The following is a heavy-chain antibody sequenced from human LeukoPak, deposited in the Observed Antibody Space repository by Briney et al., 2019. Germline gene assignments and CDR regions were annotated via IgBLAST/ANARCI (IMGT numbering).Heavy chain of an antibody. J-gene: IGHJ4*02. CDR1: GFTVSSNY. D-gene: IGHD2-2*01. Sequence: GGSLRLSCAASGFTVSSNYMSWVRQAPGKGLEWVSTIGGSGAGTYYADSVKGRFTISRDNSKNTLYLQMNSLRAEDTAVYYCAKDLQPTIVVVPAASFDYWGQGTLVTVSS. V-gene: IGHV3-23*01. CDR2: IGGSGAGT. CDR3: AKDLQPTIVVVPAASFDY.